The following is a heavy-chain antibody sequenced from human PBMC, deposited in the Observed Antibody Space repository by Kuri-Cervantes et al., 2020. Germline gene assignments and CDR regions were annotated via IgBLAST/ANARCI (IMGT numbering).Heavy chain of an antibody. Sequence: ASVKVSCKASGYTFTSYYMHWVRQAPGQGLEWMGIINPSGGSTSYTQKFQGRVTMTRDTSTSTVYMELSSLRSGDTAVYYCASSRGATQYYYYYYGMDVRGQGTTVT. CDR1: GYTFTSYY. CDR2: INPSGGST. V-gene: IGHV1-46*01. J-gene: IGHJ6*01. CDR3: ASSRGATQYYYYYYGMDV. D-gene: IGHD1-26*01.